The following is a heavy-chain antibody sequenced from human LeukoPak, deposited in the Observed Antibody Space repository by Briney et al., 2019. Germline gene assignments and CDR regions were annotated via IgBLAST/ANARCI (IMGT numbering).Heavy chain of an antibody. V-gene: IGHV5-51*01. CDR3: ARLLQGVAGTWGY. Sequence: GESLKISCKASGYSFTTYLIAWVRQMPGKGLEWMGMIYPGDSDTRYTPSFQGQITISVDKSISIAYLQWSSLKASDTAMYYCARLLQGVAGTWGYWGQGTLVTV. J-gene: IGHJ4*02. CDR1: GYSFTTYL. D-gene: IGHD6-19*01. CDR2: IYPGDSDT.